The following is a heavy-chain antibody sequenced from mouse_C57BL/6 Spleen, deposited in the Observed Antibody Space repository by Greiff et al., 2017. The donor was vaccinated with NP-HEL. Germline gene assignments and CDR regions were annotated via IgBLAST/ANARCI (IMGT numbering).Heavy chain of an antibody. Sequence: VKLQESGAELARPGASVKLSCKASGYTFTSYGISWVKQRTGQGLEWIGEIYPRSGNTYYNEKFKGKATLTADKSSSTAYMELRSLTSEDSAVYFCARGEAQVFAMDYWGQGTSVTVSS. J-gene: IGHJ4*01. CDR1: GYTFTSYG. CDR3: ARGEAQVFAMDY. CDR2: IYPRSGNT. D-gene: IGHD3-2*02. V-gene: IGHV1-81*01.